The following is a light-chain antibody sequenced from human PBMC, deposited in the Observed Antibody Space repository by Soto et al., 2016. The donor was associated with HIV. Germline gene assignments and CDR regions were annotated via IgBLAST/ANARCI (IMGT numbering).Light chain of an antibody. V-gene: IGKV1-17*01. J-gene: IGKJ4*01. CDR1: QDIGND. CDR3: LQHKSYPPS. Sequence: DIQMTQSPSSLSASVGDRVTITCRASQDIGNDLGWYQQGPGKAPTRLIYYASTLETGAPSRFSGSGSGTEFTLTISSLQPEDFATYYCLQHKSYPPSFGGGPRWRPN. CDR2: YAS.